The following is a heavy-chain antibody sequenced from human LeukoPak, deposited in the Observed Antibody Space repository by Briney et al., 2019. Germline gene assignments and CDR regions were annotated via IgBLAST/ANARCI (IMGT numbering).Heavy chain of an antibody. D-gene: IGHD3-16*01. CDR3: ARGLGGASYYMDV. CDR1: GGSISNFY. CDR2: NDTGGST. Sequence: SETLSLTCTVSGGSISNFYWSWVRQPAGKGLEWIGRNDTGGSTYYNASLESRVIMSLDTSKNQFSLKLSSVTVADTAVYYCARGLGGASYYMDVWGRGTTVTVSS. J-gene: IGHJ6*03. V-gene: IGHV4-4*07.